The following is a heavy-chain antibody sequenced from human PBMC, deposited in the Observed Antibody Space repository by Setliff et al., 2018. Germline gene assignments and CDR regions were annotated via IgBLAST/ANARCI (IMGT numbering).Heavy chain of an antibody. J-gene: IGHJ6*02. CDR2: IYTSGST. CDR1: GGSISSGSYY. D-gene: IGHD3-22*01. CDR3: ARGGYYYDSSGYYQASYYYYYGMDV. V-gene: IGHV4-61*02. Sequence: SETLSLTCTVSGGSISSGSYYWSWIRQPAGKGLEWIGRIYTSGSTNYNPSLKSRVTISVDTSKNQFSLKLSSVTAADTAVYYCARGGYYYDSSGYYQASYYYYYGMDVWGQGTTGTVSS.